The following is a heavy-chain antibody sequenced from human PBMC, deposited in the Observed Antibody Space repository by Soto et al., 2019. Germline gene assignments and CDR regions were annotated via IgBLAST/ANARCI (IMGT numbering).Heavy chain of an antibody. J-gene: IGHJ3*02. CDR2: VSTSIRST. V-gene: IGHV1-18*04. CDR1: GYSFSGYD. Sequence: QGKLVQSGPQVKKPGASVRVSCTASGYSFSGYDITWVRQAHGQGLEWLGWVSTSIRSTMSAENLQGRLTMTTDTSTTTVYMELRGLRSDDTAVYYCARDSGAALYGEDALDIWGQGTMVSVSS. D-gene: IGHD3-10*01. CDR3: ARDSGAALYGEDALDI.